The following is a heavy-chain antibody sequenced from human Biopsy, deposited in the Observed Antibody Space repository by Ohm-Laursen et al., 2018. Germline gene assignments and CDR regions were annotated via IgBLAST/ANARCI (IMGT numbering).Heavy chain of an antibody. CDR1: GFTFNKHA. V-gene: IGHV3-33*01. CDR2: IWYDGSIE. D-gene: IGHD3-22*01. CDR3: ARDRLLYQYDSSGSDI. J-gene: IGHJ3*02. Sequence: SLRLSCSASGFTFNKHAMNWVRQAPGKRLEWVAVIWYDGSIEYYVDSVKGRFTISRDNYKNILYLQMNSLRVEDTAVYYCARDRLLYQYDSSGSDIWGQGTVVTVSS.